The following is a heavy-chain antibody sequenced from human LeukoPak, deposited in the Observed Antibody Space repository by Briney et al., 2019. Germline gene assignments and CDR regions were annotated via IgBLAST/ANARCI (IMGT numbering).Heavy chain of an antibody. CDR1: GYTFTSNY. J-gene: IGHJ5*02. CDR2: ISPSGGST. CDR3: ARRGENWFDP. D-gene: IGHD2-21*01. V-gene: IGHV1-46*01. Sequence: GASVKVSCKAFGYTFTSNYMHWVRQAPGQGPEWMGVISPSGGSTTYAQKFQGRVTLTRDMSTSTDYLELSSLRSEDTAVYYCARRGENWFDPWGQGTLVTVSS.